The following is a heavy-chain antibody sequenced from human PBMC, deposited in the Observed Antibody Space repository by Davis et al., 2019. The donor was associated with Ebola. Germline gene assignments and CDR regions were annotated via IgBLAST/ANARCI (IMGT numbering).Heavy chain of an antibody. J-gene: IGHJ4*02. CDR1: GFTFNNYA. Sequence: GGSLRLSCATSGFTFNNYAMTWVRQAPGKGLEWVSVVKSDSNTYYAGSVKGRFTVSRDNSKNTLYLQMNSLRAEDTAVYYCAKDLIAVAGTSWSDYWGQGTLVTVSS. D-gene: IGHD6-19*01. CDR3: AKDLIAVAGTSWSDY. CDR2: VKSDSNT. V-gene: IGHV3-23*01.